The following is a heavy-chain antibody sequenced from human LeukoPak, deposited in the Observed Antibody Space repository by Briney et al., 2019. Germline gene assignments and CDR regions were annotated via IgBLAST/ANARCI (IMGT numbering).Heavy chain of an antibody. D-gene: IGHD3-3*01. CDR2: INPSGGST. CDR1: GYTSTSYY. J-gene: IGHJ4*02. Sequence: ASVKVSCKASGYTSTSYYMHWVRQAPGQGLEWMGIINPSGGSTSYAQKFQGRVTMTRDTSTSTVYMELSSLRSEDTAVYYCARGSHYDFWSGYYSRKVLFDYWGQGTLVTVSS. CDR3: ARGSHYDFWSGYYSRKVLFDY. V-gene: IGHV1-46*03.